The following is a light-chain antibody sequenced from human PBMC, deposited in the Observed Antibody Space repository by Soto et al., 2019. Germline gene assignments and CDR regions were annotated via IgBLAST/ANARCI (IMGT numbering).Light chain of an antibody. V-gene: IGKV1-39*01. CDR3: QQSYSTPGT. CDR2: AAS. Sequence: DIQMTQSPSSLSASVGDRVTITCRASQSMSSYLNWYQQKPGKSPKLLIYAASSLQSGVPSRFSGSGSGTDFTLTISSLQPEDFATYYCQQSYSTPGTFGQGTKVDI. J-gene: IGKJ1*01. CDR1: QSMSSY.